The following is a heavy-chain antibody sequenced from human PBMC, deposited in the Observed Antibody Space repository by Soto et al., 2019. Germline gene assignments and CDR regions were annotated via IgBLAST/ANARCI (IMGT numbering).Heavy chain of an antibody. CDR1: GGSFSGYY. Sequence: QVQLQQWGAGLLKPSETLSLTCAVYGGSFSGYYWSWIRQPPGKGLEWIGEINHSGSTNYNPSLKGRVTISLDTSKQQFSLELSSVTAAGTTGYYCARDYTVTTVSSASYFDYWGQGTLVTVSS. CDR3: ARDYTVTTVSSASYFDY. CDR2: INHSGST. J-gene: IGHJ4*02. D-gene: IGHD4-17*01. V-gene: IGHV4-34*01.